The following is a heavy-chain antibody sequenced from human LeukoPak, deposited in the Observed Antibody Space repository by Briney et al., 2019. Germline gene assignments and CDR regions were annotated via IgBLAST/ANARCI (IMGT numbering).Heavy chain of an antibody. Sequence: SETLSLTCTVSGDSISNGNYYWGWIRPPPGKGLEWVGRIYYGGSAYYNPSLNRRVIISVDTSKNQFSLKVRSVTAADTAVYYCARQGRYQLLFDVDSWGQGTLVTVSS. J-gene: IGHJ4*02. CDR1: GDSISNGNYY. CDR3: ARQGRYQLLFDVDS. V-gene: IGHV4-39*01. D-gene: IGHD2-2*01. CDR2: IYYGGSA.